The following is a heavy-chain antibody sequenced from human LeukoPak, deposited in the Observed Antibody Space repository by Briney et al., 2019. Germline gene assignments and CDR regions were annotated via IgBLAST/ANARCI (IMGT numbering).Heavy chain of an antibody. V-gene: IGHV3-9*01. CDR3: AKDRAAAVFYSGMDV. Sequence: PGRSLRLSCAASGFTFYDYAMHWVRQAPGKGLEWVSGISWNSGYIRYADSVKGRFTISRDNAKNSLYLQMNSLRDEDTALYYCAKDRAAAVFYSGMDVWAKGPRSPSP. CDR2: ISWNSGYI. CDR1: GFTFYDYA. J-gene: IGHJ6*02. D-gene: IGHD6-13*01.